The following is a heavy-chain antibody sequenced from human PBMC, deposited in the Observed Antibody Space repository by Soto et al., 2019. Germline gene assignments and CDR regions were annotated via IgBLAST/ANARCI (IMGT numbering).Heavy chain of an antibody. Sequence: QVQLVQSGAEIKKPASSVKVSCKASGGSDVFNNYPVNWVRQAPGQGLEWMGAIITMFNTADYAQRFLGRVTITADEFTRTVYMELTSLTSDDTAVYYCARHYPTAVSGAGWFDTWGQGTLVTVSS. V-gene: IGHV1-69*01. CDR2: IITMFNTA. CDR1: GGSDVFNNYP. D-gene: IGHD6-19*01. CDR3: ARHYPTAVSGAGWFDT. J-gene: IGHJ5*02.